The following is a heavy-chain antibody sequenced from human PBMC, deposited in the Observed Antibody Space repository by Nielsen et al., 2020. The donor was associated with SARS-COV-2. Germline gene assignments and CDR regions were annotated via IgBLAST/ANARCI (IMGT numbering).Heavy chain of an antibody. D-gene: IGHD3-22*01. Sequence: ASVKVSCKASGYTFTNNYIHWVRQAPGQGLEWMGLINPTNGGTTYAQKFLGTVTMTRDTSTSTVYMELSSLRSDDTAVYYCARDSSGTYRRVDYWGQGTLVTVSS. CDR1: GYTFTNNY. V-gene: IGHV1-46*01. J-gene: IGHJ4*02. CDR2: INPTNGGT. CDR3: ARDSSGTYRRVDY.